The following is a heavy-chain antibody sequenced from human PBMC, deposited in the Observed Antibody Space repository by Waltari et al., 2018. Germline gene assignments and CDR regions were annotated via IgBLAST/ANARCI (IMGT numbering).Heavy chain of an antibody. CDR3: ARGPPIYTIFGVVLPFDP. D-gene: IGHD3-3*01. V-gene: IGHV4-34*01. CDR2: INHSGST. J-gene: IGHJ5*02. Sequence: QVQLQQWGAGLLMPSETLSLTCAVYGGSFSGYYWTWIRQPPGRGLEWIGEINHSGSTNYNPSLKSRVTISVDTSKNQFSLKLSSVTAADTAVYYCARGPPIYTIFGVVLPFDPWGQGTLVTVSS. CDR1: GGSFSGYY.